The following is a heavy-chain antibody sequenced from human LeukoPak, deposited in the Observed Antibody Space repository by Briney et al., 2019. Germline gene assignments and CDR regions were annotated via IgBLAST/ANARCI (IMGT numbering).Heavy chain of an antibody. CDR1: GGTFSSYA. V-gene: IGHV1-69*13. D-gene: IGHD1-26*01. CDR3: ASGPGTPKGIDY. Sequence: GASAKVSCKASGGTFSSYAISWVRQAPGQGLEWMGGIIPIFGTANYAQKFQGRVTITADESTSTAYMELSSLRSEDTAVYYCASGPGTPKGIDYWGQGTLVTVSS. CDR2: IIPIFGTA. J-gene: IGHJ4*02.